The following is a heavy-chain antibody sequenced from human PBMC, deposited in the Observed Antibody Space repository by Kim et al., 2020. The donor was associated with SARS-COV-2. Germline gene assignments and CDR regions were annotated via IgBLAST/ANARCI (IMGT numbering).Heavy chain of an antibody. CDR2: ISSSSSYI. D-gene: IGHD2-15*01. CDR3: ARVRYCSGGSCYYYYYGMDV. V-gene: IGHV3-21*01. CDR1: GFTFSSYS. J-gene: IGHJ6*02. Sequence: GGSLRLSCAASGFTFSSYSMNWVRQAPGKGLEWVSSISSSSSYIYYADSVKGRFTISRDNAKNSLYLQMNSLRAEDTAVYYCARVRYCSGGSCYYYYYGMDVWGQGTTVTVSS.